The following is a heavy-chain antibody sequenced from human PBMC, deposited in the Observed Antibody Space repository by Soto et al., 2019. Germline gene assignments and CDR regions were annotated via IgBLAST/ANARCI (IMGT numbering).Heavy chain of an antibody. CDR2: IYNSGTT. Sequence: PSETLSLTCTVSGGSITRGGYYWSWIRQHPGKGLEWIGYIYNSGTTYYNPSLKSRVTISVDTSKNQFSLKLTSVTAPDTAVYYCARDPAPWGQGTLVTVSS. J-gene: IGHJ5*02. CDR1: GGSITRGGYY. CDR3: ARDPAP. V-gene: IGHV4-31*02.